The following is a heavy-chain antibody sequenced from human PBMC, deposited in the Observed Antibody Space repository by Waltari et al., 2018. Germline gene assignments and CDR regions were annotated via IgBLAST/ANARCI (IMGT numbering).Heavy chain of an antibody. CDR2: IYPTVSDT. D-gene: IGHD5-18*01. CDR3: ARLHEGYSYGYQDY. Sequence: EVQLVQSGAEVKKPGEYLKISCKASGYTFTNYWIAWVRQMPEKGLEYMGSIYPTVSDTRYSPSFQGQVTTSVDKSSSTAYLQWSSLKASDTARYYCARLHEGYSYGYQDYWGQGTLVTVSS. CDR1: GYTFTNYW. V-gene: IGHV5-51*01. J-gene: IGHJ4*02.